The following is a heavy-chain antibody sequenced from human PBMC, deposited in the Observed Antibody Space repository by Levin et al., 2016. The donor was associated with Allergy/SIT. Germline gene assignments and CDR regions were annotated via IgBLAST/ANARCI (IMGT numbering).Heavy chain of an antibody. CDR2: ISSNGGST. V-gene: IGHV3-64*02. J-gene: IGHJ5*02. CDR3: ARGTGTGWFDP. D-gene: IGHD3/OR15-3a*01. Sequence: WIRQPPGKGLEYVSAISSNGGSTYYADSVKGRFTISRDNSKNTLYLQMGSLRAEDMAVYYCARGTGTGWFDPWGQGTLVTVSS.